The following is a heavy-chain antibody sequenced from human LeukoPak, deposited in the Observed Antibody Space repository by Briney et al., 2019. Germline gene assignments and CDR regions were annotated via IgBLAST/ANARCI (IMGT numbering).Heavy chain of an antibody. CDR3: AKDGSGGAYYYYMDV. J-gene: IGHJ6*03. V-gene: IGHV3-9*01. D-gene: IGHD6-19*01. CDR2: ISWNSGII. Sequence: GRSLRLSCAASGFTFYDYAMHWVRHAPGEGLEWVSRISWNSGIIDYADSVKGRFTISRDNAKNSLYLQMNSLRAEDTALYYCAKDGSGGAYYYYMDVWGKGTTVTVSS. CDR1: GFTFYDYA.